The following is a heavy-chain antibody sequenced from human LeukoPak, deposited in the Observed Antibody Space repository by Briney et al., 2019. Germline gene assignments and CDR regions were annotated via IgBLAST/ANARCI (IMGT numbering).Heavy chain of an antibody. D-gene: IGHD2-21*02. CDR3: ARVPYCGGDCYLWFDP. CDR1: GGSISSSSYY. J-gene: IGHJ5*02. V-gene: IGHV4-39*07. Sequence: ASETDSLTCTVSGGSISSSSYYWDWIRQPPGKGLEWIGTIYYSGSTYYNPSIKRRVTISGHTSKNQFSLNLRSVTAADTAVYYCARVPYCGGDCYLWFDPWGQGAMLTHPS. CDR2: IYYSGST.